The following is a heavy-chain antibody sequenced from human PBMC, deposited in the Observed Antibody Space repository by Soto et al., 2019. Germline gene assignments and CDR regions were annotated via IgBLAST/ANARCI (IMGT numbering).Heavy chain of an antibody. CDR1: GFTFSSYA. CDR2: ISYDGSNK. J-gene: IGHJ4*02. D-gene: IGHD3-22*01. V-gene: IGHV3-30-3*01. Sequence: QVQLVESGGGVVQPGRSLRLSCAASGFTFSSYAMHWVRQAPGKGLEWVAVISYDGSNKYYADSVKSPFIISRDNSKNTLYLQMNSLRAEDTAVYYCARAGGYYDSSGYYIFGYWGQGTLFAVSS. CDR3: ARAGGYYDSSGYYIFGY.